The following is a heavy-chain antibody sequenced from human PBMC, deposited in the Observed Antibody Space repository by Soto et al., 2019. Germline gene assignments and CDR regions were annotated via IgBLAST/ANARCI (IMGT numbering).Heavy chain of an antibody. CDR3: SKGAGDRLSLGMDV. CDR1: GFSLSDYG. D-gene: IGHD1-26*01. J-gene: IGHJ6*02. CDR2: IAYDGNNT. Sequence: QVQLVESGGGVVQPGRSLRLACAASGFSLSDYGMEWVRQAPGKGLECVALIAYDGNNTYYADSVKGRFTISRDNSKDTLFLQMTGLRVEDTAVYYCSKGAGDRLSLGMDVWGQGTTVTVSS. V-gene: IGHV3-30*18.